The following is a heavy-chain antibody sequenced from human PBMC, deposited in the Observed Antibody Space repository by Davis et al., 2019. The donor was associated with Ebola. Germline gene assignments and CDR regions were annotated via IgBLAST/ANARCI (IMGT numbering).Heavy chain of an antibody. CDR2: IRSKANSYAT. J-gene: IGHJ4*02. CDR1: GFTFSGSA. CDR3: TRSTIVGATTSDY. D-gene: IGHD1-26*01. Sequence: GGSLRLSCAASGFTFSGSAMHWVRQASGKGLEWVGRIRSKANSYATAYAASVKGRFTISRDDSKNTAYLQMNSLKTEDTAVYYCTRSTIVGATTSDYWGQGTLVTVSS. V-gene: IGHV3-73*01.